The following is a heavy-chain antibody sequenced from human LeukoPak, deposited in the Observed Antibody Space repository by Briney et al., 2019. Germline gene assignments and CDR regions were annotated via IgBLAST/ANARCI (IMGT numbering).Heavy chain of an antibody. J-gene: IGHJ4*02. V-gene: IGHV3-7*01. Sequence: GGSLRLSCAASGFTFSSYEMNWVRQAPGKGLEWVANIKQDGSEKYYVDSVKGRFTISRDNAKNSLYLQMNSLRAEDTAVYYCARGGYSSSWYHDSWGQGTLVTVSS. CDR2: IKQDGSEK. D-gene: IGHD6-13*01. CDR3: ARGGYSSSWYHDS. CDR1: GFTFSSYE.